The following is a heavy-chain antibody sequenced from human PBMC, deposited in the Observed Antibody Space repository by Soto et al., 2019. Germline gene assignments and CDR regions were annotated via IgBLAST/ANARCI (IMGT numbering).Heavy chain of an antibody. CDR2: ISSSSSTI. CDR1: GFTSSSYA. CDR3: AREWLAPDYYYYMDV. V-gene: IGHV3-48*01. J-gene: IGHJ6*03. Sequence: GGSLRLSCAASGFTSSSYAMNWVRQARGQGLEWVSYISSSSSTIYYADSVKGRFTISRDNAKNSLYLQMNSLRAEDTAVYYCAREWLAPDYYYYMDVWGKGTTVTVSS. D-gene: IGHD5-12*01.